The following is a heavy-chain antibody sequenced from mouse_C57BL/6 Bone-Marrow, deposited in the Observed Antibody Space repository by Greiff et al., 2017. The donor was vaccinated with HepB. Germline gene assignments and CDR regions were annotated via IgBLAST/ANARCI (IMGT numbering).Heavy chain of an antibody. CDR3: TNLLLRAWFAY. J-gene: IGHJ3*01. Sequence: VQLKQSGAELVRPGASVKLSCTASGFNIKDYYMHWVKQRPEQGLEWIGRIDPEDGDTEYAPKFPGKATMTADTSSNTAYLQLSSLTSEDTAVYYCTNLLLRAWFAYWGQGTLVTVSA. CDR2: IDPEDGDT. CDR1: GFNIKDYY. V-gene: IGHV14-1*01. D-gene: IGHD1-1*01.